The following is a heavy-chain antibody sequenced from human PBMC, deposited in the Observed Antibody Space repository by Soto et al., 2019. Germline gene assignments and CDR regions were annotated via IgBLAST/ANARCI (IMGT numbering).Heavy chain of an antibody. CDR1: GFTVSSNY. J-gene: IGHJ4*02. Sequence: EVQLVESGGGLIQPGGSLRVSCAASGFTVSSNYMSWVRQAPGKGLEWVSLIYSGGSTYYADSVKGRFTISRDNSKNTLKIQISSQIAEDTAVYYCARGYSSSWYVRLGYWGQGTLVTVSS. D-gene: IGHD6-13*01. CDR3: ARGYSSSWYVRLGY. CDR2: IYSGGST. V-gene: IGHV3-53*01.